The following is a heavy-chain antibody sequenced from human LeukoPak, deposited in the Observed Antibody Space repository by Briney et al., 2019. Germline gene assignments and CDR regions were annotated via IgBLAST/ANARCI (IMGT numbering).Heavy chain of an antibody. CDR2: IKQDGSEK. CDR1: GFTFSSYW. CDR3: ARGEVVTAYYYYGMDV. Sequence: GGSLRLSCAASGFTFSSYWMSWVRQAPGKWLEWVANIKQDGSEKYYVDSVKGRFTISRDNAKNSLYLQMNSLRAEDTAVYYCARGEVVTAYYYYGMDVWGQGTTVTVSS. V-gene: IGHV3-7*01. J-gene: IGHJ6*02. D-gene: IGHD2-21*02.